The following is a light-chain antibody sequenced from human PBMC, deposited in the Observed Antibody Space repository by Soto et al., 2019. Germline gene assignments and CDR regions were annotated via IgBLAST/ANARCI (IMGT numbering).Light chain of an antibody. Sequence: DIQMTQSPSTLSASVGDRVTITCRASQSISSWLAWYQQKPGKAPKLLIYKASSLESGVPSRFSGSGSGTEFTLTISSLQPDDFATYYCQHDGAFGQGTKVDIK. V-gene: IGKV1-5*03. CDR1: QSISSW. CDR2: KAS. CDR3: QHDGA. J-gene: IGKJ1*01.